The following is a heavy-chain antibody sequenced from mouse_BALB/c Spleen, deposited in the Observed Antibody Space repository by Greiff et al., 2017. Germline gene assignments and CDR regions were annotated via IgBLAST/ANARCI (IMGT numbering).Heavy chain of an antibody. CDR3: ARVITTGFAY. D-gene: IGHD2-4*01. V-gene: IGHV5-6-5*01. CDR1: GFTFSSYA. J-gene: IGHJ3*01. CDR2: ISSGGST. Sequence: EVMLVESGGGLVKPGGSLKLSCAASGFTFSSYAMSWVRQTPEKRLEWVASISSGGSTYYPDSVKGRFTISRDNARNILYLQMSSLRSEDTAMYYCARVITTGFAYWGQGTLVTVSA.